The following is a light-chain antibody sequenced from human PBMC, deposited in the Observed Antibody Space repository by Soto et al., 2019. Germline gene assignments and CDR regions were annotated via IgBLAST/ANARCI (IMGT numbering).Light chain of an antibody. J-gene: IGLJ3*02. V-gene: IGLV1-47*02. CDR3: AAWDARMVGRV. Sequence: QSVLTQSPSTSGTPGQRVTISCSGNTANIGKNYVYWYQQFPGTAPKLLIYSDNQRPSWVPDRFSVSKSDTSASLAISGLRSEEEAVYYCAAWDARMVGRVFGGGTKLTVL. CDR1: TANIGKNY. CDR2: SDN.